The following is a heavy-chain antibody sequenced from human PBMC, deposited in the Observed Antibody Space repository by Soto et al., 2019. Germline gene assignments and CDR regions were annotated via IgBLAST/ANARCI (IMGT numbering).Heavy chain of an antibody. CDR2: ISGSGGST. V-gene: IGHV3-23*01. J-gene: IGHJ3*02. Sequence: GGSLRLSCAASGFTFSSYAMSWVRQAPGKGLEWVSAISGSGGSTYYADSVKGRFTISRDNSKNTLYLQMNSLRAEDTAVYYCAKGGYCSSTSWYADAFDIWGEGRMVTVSS. D-gene: IGHD2-2*01. CDR3: AKGGYCSSTSWYADAFDI. CDR1: GFTFSSYA.